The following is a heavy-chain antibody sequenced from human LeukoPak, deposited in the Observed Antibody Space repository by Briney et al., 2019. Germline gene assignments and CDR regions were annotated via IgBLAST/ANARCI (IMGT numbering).Heavy chain of an antibody. J-gene: IGHJ4*02. D-gene: IGHD3-10*01. V-gene: IGHV4-59*01. CDR1: GGSISSYY. CDR2: IYYSGSA. CDR3: ARVGGSGSMLDY. Sequence: PSETLSLTCTVSGGSISSYYWSWIRQPPGKGLEWIGYIYYSGSANYNPSLKSRVTISVDTSKNQFSLKLSSVTAADTAVYYCARVGGSGSMLDYWGQGTLVTVSS.